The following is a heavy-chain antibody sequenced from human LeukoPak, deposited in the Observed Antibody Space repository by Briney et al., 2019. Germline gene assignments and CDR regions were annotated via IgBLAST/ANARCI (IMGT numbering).Heavy chain of an antibody. CDR2: ISSRSSIV. Sequence: PSGGSLRLSCAASGFTFSSYWMSWVRQAPGKGLEWVSYISSRSSIVYYAKSVKGRFTISRDNAKNSLYLQMNSLRAEDTAVYYCARDYGYGDLEPYNWFDPWGQGALVTVSA. CDR3: ARDYGYGDLEPYNWFDP. D-gene: IGHD4-17*01. V-gene: IGHV3-48*01. J-gene: IGHJ5*02. CDR1: GFTFSSYW.